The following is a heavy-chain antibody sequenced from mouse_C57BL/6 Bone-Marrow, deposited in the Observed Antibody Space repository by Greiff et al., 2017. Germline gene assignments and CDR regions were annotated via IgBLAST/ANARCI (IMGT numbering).Heavy chain of an antibody. CDR3: ARRYDYSDYGVDY. Sequence: VQLQQSGAELARPGASVKLSCKASGYTFTSYGIRWVKQRTGQGLEWIGEIYPRSGNTYYNEKFKGKATLTADKSSSTAYMELRSLTSEDSAVYFCARRYDYSDYGVDYWGQGTSVTVSS. D-gene: IGHD2-4*01. CDR1: GYTFTSYG. V-gene: IGHV1-81*01. CDR2: IYPRSGNT. J-gene: IGHJ4*01.